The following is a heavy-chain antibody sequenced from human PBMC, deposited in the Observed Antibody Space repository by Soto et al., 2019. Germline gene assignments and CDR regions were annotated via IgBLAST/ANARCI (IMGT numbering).Heavy chain of an antibody. CDR1: GGSISSYY. D-gene: IGHD3-10*01. CDR3: ARQVAVFGKYHFDY. V-gene: IGHV4-59*01. Sequence: SETLSLTCTVSGGSISSYYWSWIRQPPGKGLEWIGYIYYSESTNYNPSLKSRVTISIDTSKNQFSLRLSSVTAADTAVYYCARQVAVFGKYHFDYWGQGTLVTVSS. J-gene: IGHJ4*02. CDR2: IYYSEST.